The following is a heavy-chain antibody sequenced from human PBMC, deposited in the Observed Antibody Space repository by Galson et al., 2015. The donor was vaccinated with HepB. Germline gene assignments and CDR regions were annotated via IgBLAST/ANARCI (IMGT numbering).Heavy chain of an antibody. CDR1: GFTFSSYS. CDR3: ARDRSSTVVTGDLLWWDPIQQIGYYYYGMDV. CDR2: ISSSSSYI. Sequence: SLRLSCAASGFTFSSYSMNWVRQAPGKGLEWVSSISSSSSYIYYADSVKGRFTISRDNAKNSLYLQMNSLRAEDTAVYYCARDRSSTVVTGDLLWWDPIQQIGYYYYGMDVWGQGTTVTVSS. J-gene: IGHJ6*02. D-gene: IGHD4-23*01. V-gene: IGHV3-21*01.